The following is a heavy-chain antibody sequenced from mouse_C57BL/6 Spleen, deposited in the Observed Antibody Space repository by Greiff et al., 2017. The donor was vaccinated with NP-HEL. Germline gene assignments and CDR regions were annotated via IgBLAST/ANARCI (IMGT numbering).Heavy chain of an antibody. J-gene: IGHJ4*01. D-gene: IGHD2-5*01. CDR1: GYAFSSSW. CDR2: IYPGDGDT. CDR3: ARWDYSNQYYYAMDY. V-gene: IGHV1-82*01. Sequence: LVEPGASVKISCKASGYAFSSSWMNWVKQRPGKGLEWIGRIYPGDGDTNYNGKFKGKATLTADKSSSTAYMQLSSLTSEDSAVYFCARWDYSNQYYYAMDYWGQGTSVTVSS.